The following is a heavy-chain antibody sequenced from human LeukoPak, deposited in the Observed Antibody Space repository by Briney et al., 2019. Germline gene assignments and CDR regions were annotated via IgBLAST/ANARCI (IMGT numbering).Heavy chain of an antibody. V-gene: IGHV4-59*01. CDR3: ARGNGWVCSSTSCYNWFDP. CDR2: IYYSGST. Sequence: KPSETLSLTCTVSGGSISSYYWSWIRQPPGKGLEWIGYIYYSGSTDYNPSLKSRVTISVDTPKNQFSLKLSSVTAADTAVYYRARGNGWVCSSTSCYNWFDPWGQGTLVTVSS. D-gene: IGHD2-2*01. CDR1: GGSISSYY. J-gene: IGHJ5*02.